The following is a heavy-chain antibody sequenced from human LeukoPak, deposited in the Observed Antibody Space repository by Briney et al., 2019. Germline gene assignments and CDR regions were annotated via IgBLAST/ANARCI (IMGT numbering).Heavy chain of an antibody. CDR2: ISSSSSYI. Sequence: GGSLRLSCAASGFTFSSYSMNWVRQAPGKGLEWVSSISSSSSYIYYADSVKGRFTISRDNAKNSLYLQMNSLRAEDTALYYCARDFNGGNFDYWGQGTLVTVSS. CDR1: GFTFSSYS. D-gene: IGHD4-23*01. J-gene: IGHJ4*02. CDR3: ARDFNGGNFDY. V-gene: IGHV3-21*01.